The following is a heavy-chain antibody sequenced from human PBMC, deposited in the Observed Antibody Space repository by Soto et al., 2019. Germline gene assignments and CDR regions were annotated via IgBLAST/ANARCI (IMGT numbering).Heavy chain of an antibody. J-gene: IGHJ5*02. CDR2: INPHGGST. CDR1: GDTFTSYY. Sequence: ASVKVSCRAPGDTFTSYYLNWVRQAPGQGLEWMGVINPHGGSTKYAQKFQGRITMTRDTSRSTVYMELSSLRSDDTAIYYCARSSGGNFGIIIEGSNWFDPWGQGTLVTVSS. CDR3: ARSSGGNFGIIIEGSNWFDP. D-gene: IGHD3-3*01. V-gene: IGHV1-46*01.